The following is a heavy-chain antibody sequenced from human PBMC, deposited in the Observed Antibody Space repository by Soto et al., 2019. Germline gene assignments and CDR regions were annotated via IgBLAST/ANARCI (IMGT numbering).Heavy chain of an antibody. CDR2: IIPILDIA. J-gene: IGHJ4*01. D-gene: IGHD6-25*01. V-gene: IGHV1-69*02. CDR1: GEECSSYT. Sequence: KFDGQGVGEECSSYTMSWVRQAPGQGLEWMGRIIPILDIANYAQKFQGRVTITADKSTDTVYMELSSLRSDDTAVYYCAKSAAGTFDSWGQGTLVTVS. CDR3: AKSAAGTFDS.